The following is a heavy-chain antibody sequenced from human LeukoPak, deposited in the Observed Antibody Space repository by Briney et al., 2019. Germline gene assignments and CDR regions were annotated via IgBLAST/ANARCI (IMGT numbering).Heavy chain of an antibody. CDR1: GFAFNDHG. J-gene: IGHJ3*02. Sequence: GGSLRLSCVASGFAFNDHGMHWVRQAPGKGLEWVAAIWADGSKDSYEDSVKGRFTISRDISKSTLYLQMNSLRAEDTAVYYCARDLSVSGLDICGQGTMVTVSS. V-gene: IGHV3-33*01. CDR3: ARDLSVSGLDI. D-gene: IGHD3-3*01. CDR2: IWADGSKD.